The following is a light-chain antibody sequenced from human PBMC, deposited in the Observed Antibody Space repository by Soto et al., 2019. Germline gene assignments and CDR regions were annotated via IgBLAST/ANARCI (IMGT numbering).Light chain of an antibody. CDR2: STS. J-gene: IGLJ2*01. CDR1: TEAVTSDFF. V-gene: IGLV7-43*01. Sequence: QAVVTQEPSLTVSPGGTATLTCASSTEAVTSDFFPNWLQQKPGQTHRPLIFSTSNKHPRTPARFPDYHLGGKAALTLAGVQPGGEAEYDCLLYYGGTRVFGGGTKRTVL. CDR3: LLYYGGTRV.